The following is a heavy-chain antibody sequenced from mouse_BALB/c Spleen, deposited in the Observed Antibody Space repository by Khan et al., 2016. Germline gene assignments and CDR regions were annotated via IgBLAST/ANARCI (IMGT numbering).Heavy chain of an antibody. D-gene: IGHD1-1*01. J-gene: IGHJ3*01. V-gene: IGHV4-1*02. CDR2: INPDSNTT. CDR3: ARAGYYGYLVN. CDR1: GFDFSSYW. Sequence: EVKLLESGGGLVQPGGSLKLSCAASGFDFSSYWMSWVRQAPGNGLEWIGEINPDSNTTDYTHSLKDKFIISRDNAKNTLYLQMSKGRSEDTALCYCARAGYYGYLVNWGQGTLVTVSA.